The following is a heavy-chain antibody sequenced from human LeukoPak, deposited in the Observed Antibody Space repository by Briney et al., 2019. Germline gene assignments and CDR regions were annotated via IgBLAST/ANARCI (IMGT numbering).Heavy chain of an antibody. CDR3: ARVPIYHNYYYGMDV. CDR2: INPNSGNT. Sequence: ASVKVSCKASGYTFTGYYMHWVRQAPGQGLERMGWINPNSGNTGYAQKFQGRVTMTGNTSISTAYMELSSLRSEDTAVYYCARVPIYHNYYYGMDVWGQGTTVTVSS. CDR1: GYTFTGYY. V-gene: IGHV1-8*02. D-gene: IGHD3-3*01. J-gene: IGHJ6*02.